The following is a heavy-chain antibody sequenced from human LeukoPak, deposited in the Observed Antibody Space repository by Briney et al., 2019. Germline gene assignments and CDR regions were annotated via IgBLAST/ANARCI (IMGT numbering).Heavy chain of an antibody. Sequence: GSLRLSCAASGFTFSDYYMSWIRQAPGKGLEWVAVISYDGSNKYCADSVKGRFTISRDNSKNTLYLQMNSLRAEDTAVYYCAKDQSDTAMVTGTLDYWGQGTLVTVSS. CDR2: ISYDGSNK. CDR3: AKDQSDTAMVTGTLDY. J-gene: IGHJ4*02. V-gene: IGHV3-30*18. D-gene: IGHD5-18*01. CDR1: GFTFSDYY.